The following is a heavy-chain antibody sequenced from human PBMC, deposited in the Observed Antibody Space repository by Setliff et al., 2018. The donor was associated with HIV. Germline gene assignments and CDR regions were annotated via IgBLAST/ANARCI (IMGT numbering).Heavy chain of an antibody. Sequence: SETLSLTCTVSGDSISSYYWNWIRQPPGKALEWIGYIYYGSTHYNPSFEGRVTISVDTSKNQFSLKLRSVTAADTAMYYCARRRCSAASCPDNSWNWLDPWGQGTLVTVS. J-gene: IGHJ5*02. CDR2: IYYGST. D-gene: IGHD2-15*01. V-gene: IGHV4-59*08. CDR3: ARRRCSAASCPDNSWNWLDP. CDR1: GDSISSYY.